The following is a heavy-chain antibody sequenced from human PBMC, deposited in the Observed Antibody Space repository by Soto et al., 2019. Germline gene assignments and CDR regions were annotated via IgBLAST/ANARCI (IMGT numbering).Heavy chain of an antibody. CDR2: TSAYNGNT. Sequence: ASVKVSCKASGYTFTSYGISWVRQAPGQGLEWMGWTSAYNGNTNYAQKLQGRVTMTTDTSTSSAYMELRSLRSDDTAVYYCARDSQPHYYGSGSYYNIVGIYNWFDPWGQGTLVTVSS. CDR1: GYTFTSYG. CDR3: ARDSQPHYYGSGSYYNIVGIYNWFDP. D-gene: IGHD3-10*01. J-gene: IGHJ5*02. V-gene: IGHV1-18*01.